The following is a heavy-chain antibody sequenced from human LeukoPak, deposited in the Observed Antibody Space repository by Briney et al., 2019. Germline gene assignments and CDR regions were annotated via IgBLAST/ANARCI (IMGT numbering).Heavy chain of an antibody. D-gene: IGHD2-2*02. CDR3: ARLSPHRYCSSTSCYTEAFDI. CDR2: IYYSGST. Sequence: SETLSLTCTVSGGSISSYYWSWIRQPPGKGLEWLGYIYYSGSTYYNPSLKSRVTISVDTSKNQFSLKLSSVTAADTAVYYCARLSPHRYCSSTSCYTEAFDIWGQGTMVTVSS. J-gene: IGHJ3*02. V-gene: IGHV4-59*08. CDR1: GGSISSYY.